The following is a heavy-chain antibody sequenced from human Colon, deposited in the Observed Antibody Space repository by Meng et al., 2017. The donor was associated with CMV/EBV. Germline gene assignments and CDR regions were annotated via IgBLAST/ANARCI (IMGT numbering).Heavy chain of an antibody. J-gene: IGHJ6*02. D-gene: IGHD1-1*01. CDR1: GFTFSNYD. CDR3: AKAFRQLFAPENGLDV. CDR2: IWYDGRKE. V-gene: IGHV3-33*06. Sequence: GESLKISCEASGFTFSNYDMHWVRQAPGKGLEWVAGIWYDGRKENCADSVRGRFTISRDNSQNKLYLQMNSLRAEDTGVYYCAKAFRQLFAPENGLDVWGQGTTVTVSS.